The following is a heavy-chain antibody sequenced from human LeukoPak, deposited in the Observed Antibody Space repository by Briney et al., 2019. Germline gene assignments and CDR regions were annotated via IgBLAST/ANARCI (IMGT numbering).Heavy chain of an antibody. J-gene: IGHJ6*03. Sequence: AASVKISCKASGGTFSSYAISWVRQAPGQGLEWMGGIIPIFGTANYAQKLQGRVTMTTYTSTSTAYMELRSLRSDDTAVYYCARDGYNLSVSLYYYYYYYMDVWGKGTTVTISS. CDR3: ARDGYNLSVSLYYYYYYYMDV. CDR2: IIPIFGTA. CDR1: GGTFSSYA. V-gene: IGHV1-69*05. D-gene: IGHD5-24*01.